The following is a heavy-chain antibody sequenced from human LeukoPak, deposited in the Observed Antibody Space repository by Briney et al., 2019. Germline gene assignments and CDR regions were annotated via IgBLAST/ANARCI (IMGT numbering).Heavy chain of an antibody. V-gene: IGHV3-30-3*01. CDR3: ARDQLGIQLWGDSSGYPDY. Sequence: GGSLRLSCAASGFTFSSYAMHWVRQAPGKGLEGVAGISYDGSNKYYADSVKGRFTISRDNSKNTLYLQMNSLRAEDTAVYYCARDQLGIQLWGDSSGYPDYWGQGTLVTVSS. CDR2: ISYDGSNK. CDR1: GFTFSSYA. J-gene: IGHJ4*02. D-gene: IGHD3-22*01.